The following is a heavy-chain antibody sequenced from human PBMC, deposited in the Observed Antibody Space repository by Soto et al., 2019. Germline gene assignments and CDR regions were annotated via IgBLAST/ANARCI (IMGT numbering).Heavy chain of an antibody. CDR2: IDHSGST. J-gene: IGHJ5*02. D-gene: IGHD5-18*01. CDR1: GGSFSGYY. V-gene: IGHV4-34*01. CDR3: ARGTARGYYNWFDP. Sequence: SETLSLTCAVYGGSFSGYYWSWIRQPPGKGLEWIGEIDHSGSTNYNPSLKSRVTISVDTSKNQFSLKLSSVTAADTAVYYCARGTARGYYNWFDPWGQGTLVTVSS.